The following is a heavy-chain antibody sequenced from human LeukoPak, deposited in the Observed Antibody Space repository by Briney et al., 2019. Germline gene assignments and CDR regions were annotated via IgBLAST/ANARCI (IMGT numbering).Heavy chain of an antibody. Sequence: GGSLRLSCAASGFTFSSYGMHWVRQAPGKGLEWVAVISYDGSNKYYADSVKGRFTISRDNSMNTLYLQMNSLRAEDTAVYYCAKADSGTYYGLGDYFDYWGQGTLVTVSS. V-gene: IGHV3-30*18. J-gene: IGHJ4*02. CDR2: ISYDGSNK. CDR1: GFTFSSYG. D-gene: IGHD1-26*01. CDR3: AKADSGTYYGLGDYFDY.